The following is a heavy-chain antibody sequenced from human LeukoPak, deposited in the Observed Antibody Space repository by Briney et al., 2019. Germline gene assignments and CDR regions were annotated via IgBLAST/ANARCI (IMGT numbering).Heavy chain of an antibody. CDR2: ISAYSGNT. CDR3: ARVHTDIVVVVAATHYYYGMDV. D-gene: IGHD2-15*01. Sequence: GASVKVSCKASGYTFTSYGISWVRQAPGQGLEWMGWISAYSGNTNYPQKLQGRATMTTDTSTSTAYMELRSLRSDDTAVYYCARVHTDIVVVVAATHYYYGMDVWGQGTTVTVSS. J-gene: IGHJ6*02. V-gene: IGHV1-18*01. CDR1: GYTFTSYG.